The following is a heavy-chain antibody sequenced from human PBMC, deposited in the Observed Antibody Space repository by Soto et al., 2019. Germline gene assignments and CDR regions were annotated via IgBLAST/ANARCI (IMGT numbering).Heavy chain of an antibody. Sequence: GGSLRLSCAASGFTSSDYWMSWVRQAPGKGPEWVANIKFDGSEKQYVDSVKGRFSISRDNSRNSLFLQMNSLRAGDTAVYYCVKDGGYCSSTTCYSPRNHYFDSWGQGTLVTVSS. CDR3: VKDGGYCSSTTCYSPRNHYFDS. D-gene: IGHD2-2*01. CDR2: IKFDGSEK. CDR1: GFTSSDYW. J-gene: IGHJ4*02. V-gene: IGHV3-7*03.